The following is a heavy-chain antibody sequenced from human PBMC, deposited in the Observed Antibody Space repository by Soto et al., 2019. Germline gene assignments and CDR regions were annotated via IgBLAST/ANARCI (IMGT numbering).Heavy chain of an antibody. CDR1: GGTFNNYV. CDR2: IIPIFGTA. Sequence: SVKVSCKASGGTFNNYVINWVRQAPGQGLEWMGGIIPIFGTANYAQKFQGRVTITADKSTSTAYMELNSLRSEDTAVYYCAGRCDSTSCLAHFDYWGQGTLVTVSS. V-gene: IGHV1-69*06. D-gene: IGHD2-2*01. CDR3: AGRCDSTSCLAHFDY. J-gene: IGHJ4*02.